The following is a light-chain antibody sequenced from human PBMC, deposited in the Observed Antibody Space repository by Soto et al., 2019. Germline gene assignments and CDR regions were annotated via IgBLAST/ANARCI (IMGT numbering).Light chain of an antibody. Sequence: QSVLTQPPSVSGAPGQRVTISCTESSSNIGAGYDVHWYQQLPGTAPKLLIYGNSNRPSGVPDRFSGSKSGTSASLAITGLQAEDEADYYRQSYASSLSGSVVFGGGTKLTVL. CDR3: QSYASSLSGSVV. CDR2: GNS. V-gene: IGLV1-40*01. CDR1: SSNIGAGYD. J-gene: IGLJ2*01.